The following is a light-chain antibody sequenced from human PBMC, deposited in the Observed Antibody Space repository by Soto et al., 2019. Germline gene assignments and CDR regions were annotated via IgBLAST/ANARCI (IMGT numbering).Light chain of an antibody. CDR1: ASNIGSNS. CDR3: QSYDISLHNYV. V-gene: IGLV1-44*01. CDR2: SDN. Sequence: QSVLTQPPSASGTPGQRVTMSCSGSASNIGSNSGSWYRQVPGTAPKLLIYSDNQRPSGVPDRFSGSKSGTSASLAITRLQAEDEADYYCQSYDISLHNYVFGTGTKVTVL. J-gene: IGLJ1*01.